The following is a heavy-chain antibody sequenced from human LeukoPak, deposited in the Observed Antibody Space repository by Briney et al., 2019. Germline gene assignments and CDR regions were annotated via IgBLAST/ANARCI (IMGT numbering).Heavy chain of an antibody. CDR3: ARYGIPIVLVPAAIDQGYYYMDV. CDR2: ISAYNGNT. CDR1: GYTFTSYG. D-gene: IGHD2-2*02. J-gene: IGHJ6*03. V-gene: IGHV1-18*01. Sequence: ASVKVSCKASGYTFTSYGISWVRQAPGQGLEWMGWISAYNGNTNYAQKLQGRVTMTTDTSTSTAYMELRSLRSDDTAVYYCARYGIPIVLVPAAIDQGYYYMDVWGKGTTVTVSS.